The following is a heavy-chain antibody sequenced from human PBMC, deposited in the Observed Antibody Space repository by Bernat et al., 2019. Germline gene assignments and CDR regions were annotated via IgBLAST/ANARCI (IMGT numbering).Heavy chain of an antibody. V-gene: IGHV1-18*01. J-gene: IGHJ4*02. CDR3: ARDKKDYGDYGWVDY. D-gene: IGHD4-17*01. CDR2: ISAYNGNT. CDR1: GYTFTNYG. Sequence: QVQLVQSGAEVKKPGASVKVSCKASGYTFTNYGISWVRQAPGQGLEWMGWISAYNGNTNYAQKVQGRVTMTTDTSTSTDYMDLRRLRSDDTAVYYCARDKKDYGDYGWVDYWGQGTLVTVSS.